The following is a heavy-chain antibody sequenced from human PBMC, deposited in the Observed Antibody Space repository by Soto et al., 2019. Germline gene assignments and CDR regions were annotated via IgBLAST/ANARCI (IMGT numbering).Heavy chain of an antibody. D-gene: IGHD2-8*01. V-gene: IGHV1-18*01. J-gene: IGHJ6*02. CDR1: GYTFSRYG. Sequence: QGQLVQSGPEVKKPGASVKVSCKASGYTFSRYGISGVRQAPGQGLEWMGWVSGYNGDTKYAQKVQGRVTMTIATSTYTAYMELRSLTSDDTAKYYCAKNGQPPYYYYGMDVWGQGTTVTVSS. CDR2: VSGYNGDT. CDR3: AKNGQPPYYYYGMDV.